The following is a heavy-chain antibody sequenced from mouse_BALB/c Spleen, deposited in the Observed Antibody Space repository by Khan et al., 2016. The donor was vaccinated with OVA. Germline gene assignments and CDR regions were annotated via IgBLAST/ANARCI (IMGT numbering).Heavy chain of an antibody. CDR2: VSTGGSYT. D-gene: IGHD1-1*01. Sequence: EVELVESGGDLVKPGGSLKLSCAASGFTFSTYGMSWVRQAPDKRLEWVATVSTGGSYTYYPDSVTGRFNISRDNAKNTLYLQMSGLRSDDTAMFYCTRLAYYYDSGEFAYWGQGTLVTVSA. V-gene: IGHV5-6*01. J-gene: IGHJ3*01. CDR3: TRLAYYYDSGEFAY. CDR1: GFTFSTYG.